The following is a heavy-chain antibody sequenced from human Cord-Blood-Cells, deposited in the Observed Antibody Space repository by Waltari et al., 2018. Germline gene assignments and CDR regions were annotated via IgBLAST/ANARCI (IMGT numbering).Heavy chain of an antibody. J-gene: IGHJ4*02. CDR3: ARVTTIYDFWSGYFYYFDY. D-gene: IGHD3-3*01. Sequence: QLQLQESGSGLVKPSQTLSLTCAVSGGSISSGGYSWSWIRQPPGKGLEWIGYIYHSGGTDYNPSLKSRGTISVDRSKNQFSLKRSSVTAADTAVYYCARVTTIYDFWSGYFYYFDYWGQGTLVTVSS. CDR2: IYHSGGT. CDR1: GGSISSGGYS. V-gene: IGHV4-30-2*01.